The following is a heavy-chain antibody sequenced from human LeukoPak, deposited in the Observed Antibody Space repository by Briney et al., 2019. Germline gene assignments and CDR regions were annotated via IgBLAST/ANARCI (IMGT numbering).Heavy chain of an antibody. CDR1: GFTFDTYS. CDR3: ARVAAHWFDP. Sequence: PGGSLRLSCAASGFTFDTYSMNWVRQPPGKGLEWMGEVNHSGRTSYNPSLKSRVTISADTSKNQFSLRLTSVTAADTAVYYCARVAAHWFDPWGQGTLVTVSS. D-gene: IGHD6-25*01. V-gene: IGHV4-34*01. CDR2: VNHSGRT. J-gene: IGHJ5*02.